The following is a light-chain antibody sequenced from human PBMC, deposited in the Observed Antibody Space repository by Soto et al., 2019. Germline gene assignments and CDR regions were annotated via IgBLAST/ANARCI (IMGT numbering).Light chain of an antibody. CDR2: DNN. Sequence: QSVLTQPPSVSGAPGQRVTISCTGSSSNIGAGYVVHWYQQLPGTAPKLLIYDNNKRPSGIPDRFSGSKSGTSGTLDITGLQTGDEADYYCATWDGSLPGEVFGGGTKLTVL. J-gene: IGLJ2*01. CDR1: SSNIGAGY. V-gene: IGLV1-51*01. CDR3: ATWDGSLPGEV.